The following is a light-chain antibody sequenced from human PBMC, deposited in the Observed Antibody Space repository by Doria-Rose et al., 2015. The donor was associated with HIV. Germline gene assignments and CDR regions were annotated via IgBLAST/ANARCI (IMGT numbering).Light chain of an antibody. CDR2: DGS. CDR1: QSFSSTY. J-gene: IGKJ1*01. Sequence: TQSPGTLSLPPGERATLSCRASQSFSSTYLAWYQRKPGQAPSLLIYDGSTRATGVPDRFSASGSGTDFTLTINRLEPEDFALYYCHQYGTSWTFGQGTKVEI. V-gene: IGKV3-20*01. CDR3: HQYGTSWT.